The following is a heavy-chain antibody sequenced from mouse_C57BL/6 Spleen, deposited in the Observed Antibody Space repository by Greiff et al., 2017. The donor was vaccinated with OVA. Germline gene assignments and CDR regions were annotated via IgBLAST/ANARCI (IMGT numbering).Heavy chain of an antibody. D-gene: IGHD1-1*01. CDR2: IHPNSGST. J-gene: IGHJ1*03. CDR3: ALLITTVPLLYFDV. V-gene: IGHV1-64*01. CDR1: GYTFTSYW. Sequence: QVQLQQPGAELVKPGASVKLSCKASGYTFTSYWMHWVKQRPGQGLEWIGMIHPNSGSTNYNEKFKSKATLTVDKSASTSYMQRISLTSEDSAVYYCALLITTVPLLYFDVWGTGTTVTVSS.